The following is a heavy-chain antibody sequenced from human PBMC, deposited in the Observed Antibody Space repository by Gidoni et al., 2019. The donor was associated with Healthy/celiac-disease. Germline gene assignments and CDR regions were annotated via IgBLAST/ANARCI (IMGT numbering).Heavy chain of an antibody. D-gene: IGHD3-3*01. CDR1: GFTLSSYS. Sequence: EVQLVESGGGLVKPGGSLRLSCAASGFTLSSYSMNRVRQAPGKGLEWVSSISSSSSYIYYADSVKGRFTISRDNAKNSLYLQMNSLRAEDTAVYYCARGDFWSGYFAGYYYYGMDVWGQGTTVTVSS. CDR2: ISSSSSYI. CDR3: ARGDFWSGYFAGYYYYGMDV. J-gene: IGHJ6*02. V-gene: IGHV3-21*01.